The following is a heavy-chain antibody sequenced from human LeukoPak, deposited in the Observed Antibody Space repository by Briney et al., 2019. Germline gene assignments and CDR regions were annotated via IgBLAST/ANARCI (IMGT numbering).Heavy chain of an antibody. CDR3: AREANPDYAFDI. D-gene: IGHD4/OR15-4a*01. V-gene: IGHV3-7*01. CDR2: IKRDGSEK. J-gene: IGHJ3*02. Sequence: PGGSLRLSCAVSGFTFSSYWMSWVRQGPGRGLEWVANIKRDGSEKYYVDSVKGRFTISRDNAKNSLYLQMNSLRAEDTAVYYCAREANPDYAFDIWGQGTMVTVSS. CDR1: GFTFSSYW.